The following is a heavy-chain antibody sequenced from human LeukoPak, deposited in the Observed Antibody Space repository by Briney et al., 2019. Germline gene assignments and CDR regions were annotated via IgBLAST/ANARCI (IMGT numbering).Heavy chain of an antibody. Sequence: ASVKVSCKASGHTFTSYAMHWVRQAPGQRLEWMGWINAGNGNTKYSQKFQGRVTITRDTSASTAYMELSSLRSEDTAVYYCAISTRQLYYFDYWGQGTLVTVSS. CDR1: GHTFTSYA. J-gene: IGHJ4*02. CDR2: INAGNGNT. D-gene: IGHD2-2*01. CDR3: AISTRQLYYFDY. V-gene: IGHV1-3*01.